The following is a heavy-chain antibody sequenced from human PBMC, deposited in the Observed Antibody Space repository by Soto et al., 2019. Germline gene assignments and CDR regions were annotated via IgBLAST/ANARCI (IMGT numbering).Heavy chain of an antibody. J-gene: IGHJ3*02. V-gene: IGHV1-69*06. D-gene: IGHD5-12*01. CDR1: GGTFSSYA. CDR3: AREDPVEMATMAAAFDI. CDR2: IIPIFGTA. Sequence: SVKVSCKASGGTFSSYAISWVRQAPGQGLEWMGGIIPIFGTANYAQKFQGRVTITADKSTSTAYMELSSLRSGDTAVYYCAREDPVEMATMAAAFDIWGKGTMVTVS.